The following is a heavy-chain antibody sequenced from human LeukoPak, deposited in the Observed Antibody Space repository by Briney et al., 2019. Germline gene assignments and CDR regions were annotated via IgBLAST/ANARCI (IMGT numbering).Heavy chain of an antibody. V-gene: IGHV5-51*01. CDR2: IYPGDSDT. CDR3: ARTAAMRGYWFDP. Sequence: GESLKISCKGSGCSFTSYWIGWVRQMPGKGLEWMGIIYPGDSDTRYSPSFQGQVTISADKSISTAYLQWSSLKASDTAMYYCARTAAMRGYWFDPWGQGTLVTVSS. J-gene: IGHJ5*02. CDR1: GCSFTSYW. D-gene: IGHD2-2*01.